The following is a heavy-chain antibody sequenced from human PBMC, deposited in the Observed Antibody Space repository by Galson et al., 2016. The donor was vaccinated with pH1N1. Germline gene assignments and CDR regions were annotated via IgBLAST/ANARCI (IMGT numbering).Heavy chain of an antibody. Sequence: QSGAEVKEPGESLTISCKGSASSFTSYWISWVRQMPGKGLEWMGIVYPGDSDTRYSPSFRGLFTFSADKSIGTAYLQWSSLEASDTAIYYCARLRGGITVVREVYFDLWGQGTLVTVSP. V-gene: IGHV5-51*01. CDR3: ARLRGGITVVREVYFDL. J-gene: IGHJ4*02. CDR2: VYPGDSDT. CDR1: ASSFTSYW. D-gene: IGHD3-10*01.